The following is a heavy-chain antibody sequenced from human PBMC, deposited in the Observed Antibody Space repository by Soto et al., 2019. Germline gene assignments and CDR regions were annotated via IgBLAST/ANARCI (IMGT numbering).Heavy chain of an antibody. Sequence: SSETLSLTCTVSGGAISFYNWNWIRQSPGKGLEWIGYSYSSGSTNYNPSLKSRVTISVDTPKNQFSLQLTYVTAADTAVYYCVRGDSTTHGDSFDIWGQGTMVTVSS. D-gene: IGHD6-13*01. CDR2: SYSSGST. CDR3: VRGDSTTHGDSFDI. J-gene: IGHJ3*02. CDR1: GGAISFYN. V-gene: IGHV4-59*01.